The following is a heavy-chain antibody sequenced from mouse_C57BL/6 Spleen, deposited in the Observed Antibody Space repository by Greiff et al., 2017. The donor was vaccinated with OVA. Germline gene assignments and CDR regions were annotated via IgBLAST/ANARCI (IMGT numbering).Heavy chain of an antibody. V-gene: IGHV5-16*01. CDR3: ARGPDYYGSTLWFAY. J-gene: IGHJ3*01. CDR1: GFTFSDYY. CDR2: INYDGSST. D-gene: IGHD1-1*01. Sequence: EVQVVESEGGLVQPGSSMKLSCTASGFTFSDYYMAWVRQVPEKGLEWVANINYDGSSTYYLDSLKSRFIISRDNAKNILYLQMSSLKSEDTATYYCARGPDYYGSTLWFAYWGQGTLVTVSA.